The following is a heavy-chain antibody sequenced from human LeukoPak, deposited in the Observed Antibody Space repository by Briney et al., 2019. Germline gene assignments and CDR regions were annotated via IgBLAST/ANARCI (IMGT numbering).Heavy chain of an antibody. Sequence: GGSLRLSCAASGFTFSSYAMHWVRQAPGKGLEWVAVISYDGSNKYYADSVKGRFTISRDNSKNTMYLQMNSLGAEDTAVYYCAKDREQWLILGGAFDIWGQGTMVTVSS. D-gene: IGHD6-19*01. V-gene: IGHV3-30*04. CDR1: GFTFSSYA. CDR3: AKDREQWLILGGAFDI. CDR2: ISYDGSNK. J-gene: IGHJ3*02.